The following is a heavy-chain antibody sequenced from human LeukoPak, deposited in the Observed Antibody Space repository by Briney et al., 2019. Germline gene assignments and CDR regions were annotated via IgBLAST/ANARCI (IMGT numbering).Heavy chain of an antibody. Sequence: ASVKVSCKASGYTFTGHYMHWVRQAPGQGLEWMGWINPNSGGTNYAQKLQGRVTMTTDTSTSTAYMELRSLRSDDTAVYYCARDPGRAADWFDPWGQGTLVTVSS. CDR2: INPNSGGT. CDR1: GYTFTGHY. CDR3: ARDPGRAADWFDP. D-gene: IGHD6-13*01. J-gene: IGHJ5*02. V-gene: IGHV1-2*02.